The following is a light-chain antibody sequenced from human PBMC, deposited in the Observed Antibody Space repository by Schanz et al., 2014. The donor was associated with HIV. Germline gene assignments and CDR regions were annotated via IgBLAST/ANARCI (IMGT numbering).Light chain of an antibody. Sequence: QSVLTQPPSASGSPGQSVTISCTGTSSDVGGYKYVSWYQQHPGKAPKLLIYEATQRPAGVPDRFSGSKSGNTASLTVSGLQAEDEADYYCTSYAGNNIFVFGTGTKLTVL. CDR3: TSYAGNNIFV. CDR1: SSDVGGYKY. V-gene: IGLV2-8*01. J-gene: IGLJ1*01. CDR2: EAT.